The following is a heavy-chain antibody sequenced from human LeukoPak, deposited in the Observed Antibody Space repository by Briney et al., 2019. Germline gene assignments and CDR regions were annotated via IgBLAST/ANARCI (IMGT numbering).Heavy chain of an antibody. CDR2: ISWNSGSI. CDR3: AREGIFDY. J-gene: IGHJ4*02. V-gene: IGHV3-9*01. Sequence: GGSLRLSCAASGFTFDDYAMHWVRQAPGKGLEWVSGISWNSGSIGYADSVKGRFTISRDNAKNSLYLQMNSLRAEDTAVYYCAREGIFDYWGQGTLVTVSS. CDR1: GFTFDDYA. D-gene: IGHD3-10*01.